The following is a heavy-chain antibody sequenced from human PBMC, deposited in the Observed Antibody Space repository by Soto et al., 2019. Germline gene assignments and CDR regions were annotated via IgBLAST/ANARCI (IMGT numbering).Heavy chain of an antibody. Sequence: ASVKVCGEASGGTFGSYSISWVRQAPGQGLEWMGGIIGIFGTANYAQKFQGRVTITADKSTSTAYMELSSLRSEDTAVYYCARQQGTAAANDYWGQGTLVTVSS. J-gene: IGHJ4*02. CDR1: GGTFGSYS. CDR2: IIGIFGTA. V-gene: IGHV1-69*06. CDR3: ARQQGTAAANDY. D-gene: IGHD6-13*01.